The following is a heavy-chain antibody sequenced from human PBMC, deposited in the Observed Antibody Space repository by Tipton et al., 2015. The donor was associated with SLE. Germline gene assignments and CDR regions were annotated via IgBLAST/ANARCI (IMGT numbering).Heavy chain of an antibody. J-gene: IGHJ6*02. V-gene: IGHV4-38-2*01. Sequence: TLSLTCDVSGYFITTGHYWGWIRQPPGKGLEWIGSMYHGGSTHYNPSLKSRVTISVDTSKKQFSLKLSSVTAADTAVYYCARHHGSGWLYGLDVWGQGTTVTVSS. CDR2: MYHGGST. D-gene: IGHD6-19*01. CDR1: GYFITTGHY. CDR3: ARHHGSGWLYGLDV.